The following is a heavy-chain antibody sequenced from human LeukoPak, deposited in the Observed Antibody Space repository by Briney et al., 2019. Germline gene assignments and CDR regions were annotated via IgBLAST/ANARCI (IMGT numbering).Heavy chain of an antibody. J-gene: IGHJ3*02. CDR3: ATHGTVTTTGVFDI. CDR2: IYYSGST. V-gene: IGHV4-39*07. Sequence: PSETLSLTCIVSGGFISSSSYYWGWIRQPPGKGLEWIGSIYYSGSTYYNPSLKSRVTISVDTSKNQFSLKLSSVTAADTAVYYCATHGTVTTTGVFDIWGQGTMVTVSS. CDR1: GGFISSSSYY. D-gene: IGHD4-11*01.